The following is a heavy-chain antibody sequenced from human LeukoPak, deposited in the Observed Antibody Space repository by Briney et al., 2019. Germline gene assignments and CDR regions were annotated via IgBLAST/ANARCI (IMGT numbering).Heavy chain of an antibody. CDR3: ARGGSRSYTSSTLDY. Sequence: SETLSLTCSVSVGSITVYCWNWIRQSPGKELEWVGSISYSGSTNYHPSLKSRVTISIDTSKNRFSLKVSSVIAADTAMYYCARGGSRSYTSSTLDYWGQGTLVTVSS. CDR1: VGSITVYC. J-gene: IGHJ4*02. V-gene: IGHV4-59*12. CDR2: ISYSGST. D-gene: IGHD6-6*01.